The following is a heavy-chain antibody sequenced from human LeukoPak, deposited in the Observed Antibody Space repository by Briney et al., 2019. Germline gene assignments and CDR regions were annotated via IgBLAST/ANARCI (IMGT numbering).Heavy chain of an antibody. CDR2: IYTSGST. CDR3: ARVVAGYYSSVDV. D-gene: IGHD3-3*01. J-gene: IGHJ6*04. Sequence: PSETLSLTCTVSGGSISSGSYYWSWIRQPAGKGLEWIGRIYTSGSTNYNPSLKSRVTISVDTSKNQFSLKLSSVTAADTAVYYCARVVAGYYSSVDVWGKGTTVTVSS. CDR1: GGSISSGSYY. V-gene: IGHV4-61*02.